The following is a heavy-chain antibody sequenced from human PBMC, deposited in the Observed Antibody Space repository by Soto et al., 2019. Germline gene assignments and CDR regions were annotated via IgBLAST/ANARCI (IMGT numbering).Heavy chain of an antibody. J-gene: IGHJ4*02. V-gene: IGHV1-2*02. CDR2: INPNSGGT. Sequence: XSVKVSCKASVYTFTGYYMHWVRQAPGQGLEWMGWINPNSGGTNYAQKFQGRVTMTRDTSISTAYMELSRLRSDDTAVYYCARDCGGDCYSYYFDYWGQGTLVTVSS. CDR3: ARDCGGDCYSYYFDY. D-gene: IGHD2-21*02. CDR1: VYTFTGYY.